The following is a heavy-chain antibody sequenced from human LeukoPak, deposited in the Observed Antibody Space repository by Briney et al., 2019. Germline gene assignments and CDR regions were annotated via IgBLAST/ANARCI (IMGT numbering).Heavy chain of an antibody. CDR3: ARGVRGREVDP. J-gene: IGHJ5*02. Sequence: ASVKVSCKASGYTFTSYGICWVRQAPGQGLEWMGWISGYNGKTKYAQKFQGRVTMTTDTSTNTAYMELRSLSSDDTAVYYCARGVRGREVDPWGQGTLVTVSS. D-gene: IGHD3-16*01. CDR2: ISGYNGKT. CDR1: GYTFTSYG. V-gene: IGHV1-18*01.